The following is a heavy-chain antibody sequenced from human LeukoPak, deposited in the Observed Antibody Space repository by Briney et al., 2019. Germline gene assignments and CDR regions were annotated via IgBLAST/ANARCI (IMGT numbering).Heavy chain of an antibody. CDR2: IYYSGTT. CDR3: ARDPGGLERPFDY. D-gene: IGHD1-1*01. Sequence: SETLSLTCTVSGDSISRTNFYWGWIRQPPGKGLEWIGSIYYSGTTNYNPSLKSRVTISVDTSKKQFSLKLRSVTAADTAVYYCARDPGGLERPFDYWGLGTLVTVPS. V-gene: IGHV4-39*02. CDR1: GDSISRTNFY. J-gene: IGHJ4*02.